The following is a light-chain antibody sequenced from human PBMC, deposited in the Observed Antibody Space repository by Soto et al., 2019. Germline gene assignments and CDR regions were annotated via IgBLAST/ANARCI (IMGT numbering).Light chain of an antibody. CDR2: GAS. CDR3: LQYNNWLWT. V-gene: IGKV3-15*01. CDR1: QSVNSD. J-gene: IGKJ1*01. Sequence: EIVMTQSPATLSVSPGERATLSCRASQSVNSDLAWYQQKPGQAPRLLMYGASTRATDIPPRFSGSGSGTEFTFTISSRQSEDFSVYYCLQYNNWLWTFGQGTKVELK.